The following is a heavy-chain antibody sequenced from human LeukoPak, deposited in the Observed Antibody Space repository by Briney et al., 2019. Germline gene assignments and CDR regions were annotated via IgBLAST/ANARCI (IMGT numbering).Heavy chain of an antibody. Sequence: GGSLRLSCAASGFTFSNYAMTWVRQAPGKGLEWVSAISGSGGSTYYADSVKGRFTISRDNSKNTLYLQMNSLRAEDTAVYYCAKGWEGSYDYWGQGTLVTVSS. CDR2: ISGSGGST. V-gene: IGHV3-23*01. J-gene: IGHJ4*02. D-gene: IGHD1-26*01. CDR1: GFTFSNYA. CDR3: AKGWEGSYDY.